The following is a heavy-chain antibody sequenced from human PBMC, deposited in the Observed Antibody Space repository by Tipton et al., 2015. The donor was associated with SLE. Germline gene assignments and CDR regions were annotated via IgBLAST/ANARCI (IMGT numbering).Heavy chain of an antibody. CDR3: AKDLSSSGWYYFDY. J-gene: IGHJ4*02. D-gene: IGHD6-19*01. Sequence: SLRLSCAASGFTFDDYAMHWVRQAPGKGLEWVSGISWNSGSIGYADSVKGRFTISRDNAKNSPYLQMNSLRAEDTALYYCAKDLSSSGWYYFDYWGQGTLVTVSS. CDR2: ISWNSGSI. V-gene: IGHV3-9*01. CDR1: GFTFDDYA.